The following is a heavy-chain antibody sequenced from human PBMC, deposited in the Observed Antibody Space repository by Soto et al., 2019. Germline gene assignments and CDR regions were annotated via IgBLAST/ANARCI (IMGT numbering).Heavy chain of an antibody. CDR2: IKQDGSEK. J-gene: IGHJ1*01. CDR1: EFTFTNYW. D-gene: IGHD3-9*01. V-gene: IGHV3-7*05. CDR3: AGGTGYIIDH. Sequence: EVQLVESGGGLVQPGGSPRLSCVASEFTFTNYWMNWVRQAPGKGLEWVANIKQDGSEKHYVDSVKGRFTISRDNAKNTLYLQMSSLRAEHTAFYYCAGGTGYIIDHWGQGTLDPLSS.